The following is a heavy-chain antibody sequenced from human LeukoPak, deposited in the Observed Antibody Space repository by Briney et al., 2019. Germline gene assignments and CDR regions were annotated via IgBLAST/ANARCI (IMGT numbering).Heavy chain of an antibody. J-gene: IGHJ4*02. CDR3: ARGGIQVSGIDEFDY. CDR1: GFTFIDYD. Sequence: PGGSLRLSCAASGFTFIDYDMHWVRQVIGKGLEWVSAIGIRGDTHYSGSVKGRFTISRENAESSLYLQMNSLRAEDTAVYYCARGGIQVSGIDEFDYWGQGTLVTVFS. CDR2: IGIRGDT. D-gene: IGHD6-19*01. V-gene: IGHV3-13*01.